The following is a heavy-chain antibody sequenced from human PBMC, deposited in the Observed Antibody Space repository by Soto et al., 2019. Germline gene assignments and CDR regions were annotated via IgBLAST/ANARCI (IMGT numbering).Heavy chain of an antibody. CDR1: GGSISSSNW. D-gene: IGHD3-10*01. Sequence: SETLSLTCAVSGGSISSSNWCSCVRQPPGKGLEWIGEIYHSGSTNYNPSLKSRVTISVDKSKNQFSLKLSSVTAADTAVYYCASIYYYGSGSFWFDPWGQGTLVTVSS. CDR2: IYHSGST. V-gene: IGHV4-4*02. CDR3: ASIYYYGSGSFWFDP. J-gene: IGHJ5*02.